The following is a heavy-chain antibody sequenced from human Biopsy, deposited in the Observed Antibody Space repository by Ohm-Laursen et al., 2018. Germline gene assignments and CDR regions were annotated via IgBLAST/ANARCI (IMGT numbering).Heavy chain of an antibody. CDR1: GFSLTARGLC. D-gene: IGHD6-13*01. CDR3: ARTPILIVSAGLVYRHRRHLQGMDV. Sequence: TQTLTLTCSFPGFSLTARGLCGGWIRQAPGRALEGLACVDWGDYKAYMASFQTKLSISKDTSNDQVVLTVNNVAPADTATYYCARTPILIVSAGLVYRHRRHLQGMDVWGQGIAVTVS. J-gene: IGHJ6*02. CDR2: VDWGDYK. V-gene: IGHV2-70*11.